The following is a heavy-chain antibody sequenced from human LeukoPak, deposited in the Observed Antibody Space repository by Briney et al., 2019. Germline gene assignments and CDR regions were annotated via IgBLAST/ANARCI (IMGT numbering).Heavy chain of an antibody. CDR1: GGTFSSYA. CDR3: ANRIPGHPAEDAFDI. Sequence: ASVKVSCKASGGTFSSYAISWVRQAPGQGLEWMGRIIPIFGTANYAQKFQGRVTITTDESTSTAYMELSSLRSEDTAVYYCANRIPGHPAEDAFDIWGQGTMVNVSS. D-gene: IGHD2-15*01. J-gene: IGHJ3*02. V-gene: IGHV1-69*05. CDR2: IIPIFGTA.